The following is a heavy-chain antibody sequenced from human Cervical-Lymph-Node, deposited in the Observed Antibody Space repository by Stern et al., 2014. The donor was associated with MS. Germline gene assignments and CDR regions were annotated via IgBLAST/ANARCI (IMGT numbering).Heavy chain of an antibody. CDR3: ALSSETSDRWYSLGYDL. D-gene: IGHD6-13*01. CDR2: IFPVFGTP. Sequence: QVPLVQSGAEVTKPGSLVTVSCKASGGTFSKFPSSWVRQAPGQGLAWMGVIFPVFGTPTYAQEFRGRVTITADVSTSTVYMELSSLRSDDTAVYYCALSSETSDRWYSLGYDLWGQGTLVTVSS. CDR1: GGTFSKFP. V-gene: IGHV1-69*01. J-gene: IGHJ5*02.